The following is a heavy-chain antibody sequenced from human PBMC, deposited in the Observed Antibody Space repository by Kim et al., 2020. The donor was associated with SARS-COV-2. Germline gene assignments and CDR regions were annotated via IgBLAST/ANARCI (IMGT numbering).Heavy chain of an antibody. J-gene: IGHJ4*02. CDR3: ARDIGIGESPIYFDF. D-gene: IGHD1-26*01. CDR1: GYKFDKFG. Sequence: ASVKVSCKASGYKFDKFGISWVRQAPGQGLEWMGWISGYNGNRKYAQKLQGRVTMTTDTSTTTAYMELRSLRSDDTAVYYCARDIGIGESPIYFDFWGQGTLVSVSS. CDR2: ISGYNGNR. V-gene: IGHV1-18*01.